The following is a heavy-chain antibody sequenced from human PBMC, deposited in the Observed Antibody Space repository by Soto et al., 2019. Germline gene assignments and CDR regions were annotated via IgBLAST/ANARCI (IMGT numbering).Heavy chain of an antibody. Sequence: PSETLSLTCAVYGGSFSGYYWSWIRQPPGKGLEWIGEINHSGSTNYNPSLKSRVTISVDTSKNQFSLKLSSVTAADTAVYYCARERAKHDFWSGYLKWFDPWGQGTLVTVPS. CDR1: GGSFSGYY. J-gene: IGHJ5*02. CDR2: INHSGST. CDR3: ARERAKHDFWSGYLKWFDP. D-gene: IGHD3-3*01. V-gene: IGHV4-34*01.